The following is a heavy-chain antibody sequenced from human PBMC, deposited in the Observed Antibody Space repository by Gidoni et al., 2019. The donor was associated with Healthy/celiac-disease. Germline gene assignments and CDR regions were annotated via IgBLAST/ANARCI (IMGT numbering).Heavy chain of an antibody. J-gene: IGHJ6*04. CDR2: ISGSGGST. D-gene: IGHD5-18*01. CDR1: GFPFSSYA. CDR3: AKNVRGRIQAPMDV. V-gene: IGHV3-23*01. Sequence: EVQLLESGGGLVQPGGSLRLPCAASGFPFSSYAMSWVRQAPGKGLEWVSAISGSGGSTYYADYVKGLFTISRDNSKNTLYLQMNSLRAEDTAVYYCAKNVRGRIQAPMDVWGKGTTVTVSS.